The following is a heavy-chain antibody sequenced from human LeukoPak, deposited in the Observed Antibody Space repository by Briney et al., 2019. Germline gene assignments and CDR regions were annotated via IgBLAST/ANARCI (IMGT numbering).Heavy chain of an antibody. J-gene: IGHJ4*02. CDR1: GYTFTSYG. V-gene: IGHV1-18*01. D-gene: IGHD3-22*01. CDR3: ARGPRAYYFDSSGYVFDY. CDR2: ISAYNGNT. Sequence: ASVKVSCKASGYTFTSYGISWVRQAPGQGLEWMGWISAYNGNTNYAQKLQGRVTMTTDTSTSTAYMELRSLRSDDTAVYYCARGPRAYYFDSSGYVFDYWGQGTLVTVSS.